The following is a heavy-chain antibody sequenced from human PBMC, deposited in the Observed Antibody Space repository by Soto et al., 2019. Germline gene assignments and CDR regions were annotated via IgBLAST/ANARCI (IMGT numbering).Heavy chain of an antibody. CDR2: INAANDNT. CDR1: GYTFTSYA. V-gene: IGHV1-3*01. CDR3: ARDGYSGYDRFDY. D-gene: IGHD5-12*01. Sequence: GASVKVSCKASGYTFTSYAMHWVRQAPGQRLEWMGWINAANDNTKYSQKFQGRVTITRDTSASTAYMELSSLRSEDTAVYYCARDGYSGYDRFDYWGQGTLVTV. J-gene: IGHJ4*02.